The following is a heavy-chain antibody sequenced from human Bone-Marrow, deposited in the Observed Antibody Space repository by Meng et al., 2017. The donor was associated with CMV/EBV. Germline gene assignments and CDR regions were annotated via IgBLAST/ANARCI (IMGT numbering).Heavy chain of an antibody. J-gene: IGHJ3*02. Sequence: VSVKVSCKASGYTFNSYGISWVRQAPGQGLEWMGWISGYDGRTNYGQKFQGRVTMTTDTSTSTAYMELRSLRSDDTAVYYCASPEVVVPAAIPDAFDIWGQGTMVTVAS. CDR1: GYTFNSYG. CDR3: ASPEVVVPAAIPDAFDI. V-gene: IGHV1-18*01. D-gene: IGHD2-2*01. CDR2: ISGYDGRT.